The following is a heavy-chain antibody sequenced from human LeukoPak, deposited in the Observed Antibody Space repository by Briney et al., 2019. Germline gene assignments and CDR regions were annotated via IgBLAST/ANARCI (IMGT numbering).Heavy chain of an antibody. D-gene: IGHD5-12*01. J-gene: IGHJ6*03. CDR3: ARVATLHSFYMDV. Sequence: GGTLRLSCVASGFTFSRSPMTWVRQGPGKGLEWVSSISDDGYTTYFADSVKGRFTVSRDNSRDTLYVQMNSLRDEDTALYFCARVATLHSFYMDVWGKGTTVTISS. CDR1: GFTFSRSP. CDR2: ISDDGYTT. V-gene: IGHV3-23*01.